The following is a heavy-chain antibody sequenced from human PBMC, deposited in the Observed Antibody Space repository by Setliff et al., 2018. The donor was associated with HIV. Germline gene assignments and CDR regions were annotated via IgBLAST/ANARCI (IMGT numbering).Heavy chain of an antibody. CDR3: ARGCNGGNCYHGSGWFDP. D-gene: IGHD2-15*01. CDR2: INTNTGNP. J-gene: IGHJ5*02. Sequence: GASVKVSCKASGYTLSNHGVTWVRQAPGQGLEWMGWINTNTGNPTYAQGFTGRFVFSLDTSVSTAYLQISSLKAEDTAMYYCARGCNGGNCYHGSGWFDPWGQGTLVTVSS. CDR1: GYTLSNHG. V-gene: IGHV7-4-1*02.